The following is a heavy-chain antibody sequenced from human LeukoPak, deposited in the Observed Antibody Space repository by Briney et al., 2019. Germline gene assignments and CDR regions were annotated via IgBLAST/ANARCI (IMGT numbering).Heavy chain of an antibody. CDR3: AKRNSGNYFDD. V-gene: IGHV3-33*06. CDR1: GFTLSNYD. CDR2: IWYDGSNK. D-gene: IGHD1-26*01. Sequence: GRSLRLTCAASGFTLSNYDMHWVRQAPGKGLEWVAVIWYDGSNKYYADSVKGRFTLSRDNSKNTLYLQMNSLRAEDTAVYYCAKRNSGNYFDDWGQGSLVTVSS. J-gene: IGHJ4*02.